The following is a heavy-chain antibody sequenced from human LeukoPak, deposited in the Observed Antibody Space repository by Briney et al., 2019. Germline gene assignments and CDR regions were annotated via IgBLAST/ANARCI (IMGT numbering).Heavy chain of an antibody. D-gene: IGHD2-15*01. J-gene: IGHJ4*02. CDR2: ITRSGSTV. Sequence: PGGSLRLSCAPSGFTFRNYDMNWVRQAPGKGLEWVSYITRSGSTVYYADSVKGRFTISRGNSKNSLYLQMNSLRAEDTAVYYCERADCGGGNCYLFYWGQGILVTVSS. CDR3: ERADCGGGNCYLFY. CDR1: GFTFRNYD. V-gene: IGHV3-48*03.